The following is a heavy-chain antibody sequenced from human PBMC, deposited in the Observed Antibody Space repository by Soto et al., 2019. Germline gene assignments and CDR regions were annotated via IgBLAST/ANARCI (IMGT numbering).Heavy chain of an antibody. Sequence: TSETLSLTCTVSGGSISSGGYYWSWIRQHPGKGLEWIGYIYYSGSTYYNPSLKSRVTISVDTSKNQFSLKLSSVTAADTAVYYCASESLDYGDYYGMDVWGQGTTVTVSS. CDR1: GGSISSGGYY. V-gene: IGHV4-31*03. CDR3: ASESLDYGDYYGMDV. J-gene: IGHJ6*02. CDR2: IYYSGST. D-gene: IGHD4-17*01.